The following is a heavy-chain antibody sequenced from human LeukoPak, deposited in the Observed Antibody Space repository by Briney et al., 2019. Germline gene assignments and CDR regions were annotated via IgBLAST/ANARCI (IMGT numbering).Heavy chain of an antibody. Sequence: GGSLRLSCAASGFTFSSHTMNWVRQAPGKGLEWVSSVSSTSTSIYHADSVKGRFTISRDNTKNSLYLQMNSLRAEDTAVYYCARGFRAFDFWAQGTVVTVSS. CDR2: VSSTSTSI. CDR1: GFTFSSHT. V-gene: IGHV3-21*01. J-gene: IGHJ3*01. CDR3: ARGFRAFDF.